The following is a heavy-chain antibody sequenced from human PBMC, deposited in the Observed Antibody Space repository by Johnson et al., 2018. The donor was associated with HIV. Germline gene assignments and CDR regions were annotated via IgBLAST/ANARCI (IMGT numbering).Heavy chain of an antibody. D-gene: IGHD4-17*01. Sequence: QVQLVESGGGVVQPGRSLRLSCAASGFTFNSYGMHWVRQAPGKGLEWVAVISYDGSNKYYADSVKGRFTISRDNSKNTLYLQMNSLRAEDTAVYYCASWHGDYGNAFDIWGQGTMVTVSS. V-gene: IGHV3-30*03. CDR1: GFTFNSYG. CDR2: ISYDGSNK. CDR3: ASWHGDYGNAFDI. J-gene: IGHJ3*02.